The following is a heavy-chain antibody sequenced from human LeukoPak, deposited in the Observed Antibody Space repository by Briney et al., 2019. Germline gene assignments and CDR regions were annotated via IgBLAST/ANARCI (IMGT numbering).Heavy chain of an antibody. CDR2: IYTSGST. D-gene: IGHD6-13*01. J-gene: IGHJ3*01. V-gene: IGHV4-4*07. CDR3: AGGDYSSSFDF. Sequence: PSETLSLTCTVSGGSISSYYWSWIRQPAGKGLEWIGRIYTSGSTNYNPSLKSRVTISIDKSKHQFSLKLTSVTAADTAVYYCAGGDYSSSFDFWGQGTMVTVSS. CDR1: GGSISSYY.